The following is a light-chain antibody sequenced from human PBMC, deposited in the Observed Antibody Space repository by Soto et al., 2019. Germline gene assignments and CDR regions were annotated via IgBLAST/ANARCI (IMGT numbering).Light chain of an antibody. V-gene: IGKV1-6*01. CDR1: QDIGIK. CDR2: AAY. J-gene: IGKJ1*01. CDR3: LQDYNYAWT. Sequence: ASQMTQSPSSLSASVADRVAITCRASQDIGIKLGWFQQNPGKAPELLIYAAYNLERGVPSRFSGSREGTDFTLTISSLQPEDFDTYYCLQDYNYAWTFGQGTKVDIK.